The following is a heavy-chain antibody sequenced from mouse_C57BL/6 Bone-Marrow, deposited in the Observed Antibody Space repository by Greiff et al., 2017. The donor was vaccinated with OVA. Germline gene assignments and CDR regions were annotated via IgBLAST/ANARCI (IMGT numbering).Heavy chain of an antibody. J-gene: IGHJ1*03. CDR3: ARGIYYGNYPWYFDV. D-gene: IGHD2-1*01. CDR1: GFSLTSYG. V-gene: IGHV2-2*01. CDR2: IWSGGST. Sequence: QVQLKESGPGLVQPSQSLSITCTVSGFSLTSYGVHWVRQSPGKGLEWLGVIWSGGSTDYNAAFISRLSISKDNSKSQVFFKMNSLQADDTAIYYCARGIYYGNYPWYFDVWGTGTTVTVSS.